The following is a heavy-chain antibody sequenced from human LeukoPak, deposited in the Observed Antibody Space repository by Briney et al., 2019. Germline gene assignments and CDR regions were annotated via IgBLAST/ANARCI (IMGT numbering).Heavy chain of an antibody. CDR1: GGSFSGYY. CDR3: ARGGVLLWFGGLSPLDL. CDR2: INHSGST. J-gene: IGHJ5*02. V-gene: IGHV4-34*01. D-gene: IGHD3-10*01. Sequence: PSETLSLTGAVYGGSFSGYYWSWIRQPPGKGLEWIGEINHSGSTNYNPSLKSRVTISVDTSKNQFSLKLSSVTAADTAVYYCARGGVLLWFGGLSPLDLWGQGTLVTVSS.